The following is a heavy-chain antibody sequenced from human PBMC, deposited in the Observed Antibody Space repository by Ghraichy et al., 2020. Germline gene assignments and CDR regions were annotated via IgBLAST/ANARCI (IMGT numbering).Heavy chain of an antibody. D-gene: IGHD3-16*01. Sequence: GESLNISCAASGFTFSTYWMTWVRQAPGKGLEWVANIRQDGNEKYYVDSVKGRFTISRDNAMNSLYLQMNSLRAEDTAVYYYAGGWASLAPWGQGTLVTVSS. CDR2: IRQDGNEK. CDR3: AGGWASLAP. V-gene: IGHV3-7*01. J-gene: IGHJ5*02. CDR1: GFTFSTYW.